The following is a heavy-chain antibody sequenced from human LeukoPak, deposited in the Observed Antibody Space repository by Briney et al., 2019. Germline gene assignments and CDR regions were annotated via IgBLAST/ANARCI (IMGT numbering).Heavy chain of an antibody. CDR2: ISVYNGNT. Sequence: ASVKVSCKASGYTFTNYAISWVRQAPGQGLEWMGWISVYNGNTNYAQKLQGRVTMSTDTSTSTAYMELRSLRSDDTAVYYCARSINIVVVPAARYWGQGTLVTVSS. CDR1: GYTFTNYA. V-gene: IGHV1-18*01. J-gene: IGHJ4*02. CDR3: ARSINIVVVPAARY. D-gene: IGHD2-2*01.